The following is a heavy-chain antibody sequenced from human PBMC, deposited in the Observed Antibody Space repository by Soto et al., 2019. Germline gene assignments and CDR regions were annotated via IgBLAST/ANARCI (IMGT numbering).Heavy chain of an antibody. CDR1: GGTFSSYA. CDR2: IIPIFGTA. Sequence: GASVKVSCKASGGTFSSYAISWVRQAPGQGLEWMGGIIPIFGTANYAQKFQGRVTITADESTSTAYMELSSLRSEDTAVYYCARAPRGAVAGYYYYYGMDVWGQGXAVTVYS. V-gene: IGHV1-69*13. J-gene: IGHJ6*02. D-gene: IGHD6-19*01. CDR3: ARAPRGAVAGYYYYYGMDV.